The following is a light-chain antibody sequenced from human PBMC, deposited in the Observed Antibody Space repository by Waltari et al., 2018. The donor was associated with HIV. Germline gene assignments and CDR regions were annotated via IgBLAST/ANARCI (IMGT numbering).Light chain of an antibody. Sequence: DIQMTQFPSTLSASVGDRVSITCRASQSLSSKLAWFQQKPGKAPKLLIFMASILESGVPSRFSGTESGTEFTLTISGLQPDDFATYYCQYCDGSYTFGQGTKVEIK. CDR3: QYCDGSYT. J-gene: IGKJ2*01. CDR1: QSLSSK. V-gene: IGKV1-5*03. CDR2: MAS.